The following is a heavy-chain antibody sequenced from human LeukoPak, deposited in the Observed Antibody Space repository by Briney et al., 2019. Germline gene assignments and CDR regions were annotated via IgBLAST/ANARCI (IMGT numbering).Heavy chain of an antibody. CDR2: IYYSGST. J-gene: IGHJ6*03. Sequence: PSETLSLTCTVSGGSFNSSYYYWGWIRQPPGKGLEWIGSIYYSGSTYYNPSLKSRVTISVDTSKNQFSLKLSSVTAADTAAYYCARRGGIIRGVASYYYMDVWGKGTTVTISS. CDR3: ARRGGIIRGVASYYYMDV. V-gene: IGHV4-39*01. CDR1: GGSFNSSYYY. D-gene: IGHD3-10*01.